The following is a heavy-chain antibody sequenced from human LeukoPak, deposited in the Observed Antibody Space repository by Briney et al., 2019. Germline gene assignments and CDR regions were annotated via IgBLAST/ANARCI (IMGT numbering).Heavy chain of an antibody. V-gene: IGHV3-23*01. Sequence: PGGSLRLSCAASGFTFSSYAMSWVRQAPGKGLEWVSAISGSGGSTYYADSVKGRFTISRDNSKNTLYLQMNSLRAEDTTVYYCAKALDILTGPAQYWYFDLWGRGTLVTVSS. J-gene: IGHJ2*01. CDR1: GFTFSSYA. D-gene: IGHD3-9*01. CDR2: ISGSGGST. CDR3: AKALDILTGPAQYWYFDL.